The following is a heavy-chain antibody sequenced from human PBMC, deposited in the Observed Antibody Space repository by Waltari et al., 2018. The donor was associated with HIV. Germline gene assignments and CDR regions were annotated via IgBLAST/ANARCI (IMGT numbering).Heavy chain of an antibody. CDR1: GGSIGSTTYY. Sequence: QLQLQESGPGLVKPSETLSLTCTVSGGSIGSTTYYWGWIRQPPGKGLEWIGGIYYSGTPFYDPSLRGRVTMAVDTSMNQFSLRLNSVTAADTAGYYCARHSCYGIQLWLPKFHQNAVDIWGQGTMVTVSS. CDR3: ARHSCYGIQLWLPKFHQNAVDI. J-gene: IGHJ3*02. V-gene: IGHV4-39*01. CDR2: IYYSGTP. D-gene: IGHD5-18*01.